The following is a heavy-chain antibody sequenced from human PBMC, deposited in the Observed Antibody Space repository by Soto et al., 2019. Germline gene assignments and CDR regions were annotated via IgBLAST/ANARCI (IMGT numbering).Heavy chain of an antibody. V-gene: IGHV3-33*01. D-gene: IGHD2-2*02. CDR1: GFTFSTYG. CDR3: AREFISGDPAAITYYYYGMDV. Sequence: QVQLVESGGGVVQPGRSLRLSCAASGFTFSTYGMHRVRQAPGKGLEWVAVIWYDGSNKYYVDSVKGRFSISRDNSKNTLYLQVNSLRAEDTAVSFCAREFISGDPAAITYYYYGMDVWGQGSTVTVSS. CDR2: IWYDGSNK. J-gene: IGHJ6*02.